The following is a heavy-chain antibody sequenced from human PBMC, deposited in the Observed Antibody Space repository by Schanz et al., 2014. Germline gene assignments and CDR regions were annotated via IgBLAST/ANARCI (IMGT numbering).Heavy chain of an antibody. CDR1: GFTFSNYW. J-gene: IGHJ6*03. CDR2: ISGSSIHK. Sequence: VQLVESGGGLVQPGGSLRLSCAASGFTFSNYWMSWVRQAPGKGLEWVSHISGSSIHKNYADSVKGRFSISRDNGETSVYLQINSLRVEDTAVYYCARGGSSGYDFSIYYMDVWGKGTTVTVSS. V-gene: IGHV3-11*05. D-gene: IGHD5-12*01. CDR3: ARGGSSGYDFSIYYMDV.